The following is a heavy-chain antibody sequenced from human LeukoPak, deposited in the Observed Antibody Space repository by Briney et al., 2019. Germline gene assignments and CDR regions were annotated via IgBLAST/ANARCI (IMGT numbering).Heavy chain of an antibody. CDR1: GGTFSSYA. D-gene: IGHD3-3*01. Sequence: ASVKVSCKASGGTFSSYAISWVRQAPGQGLEWMGRIIPIFGTANYAQKFQGRVTITADKSTSTAYMELSSLRSEDTAVYYCGRDKGALGTILGVVISPFAYGAQGPLVTVSP. V-gene: IGHV1-69*06. CDR3: GRDKGALGTILGVVISPFAY. CDR2: IIPIFGTA. J-gene: IGHJ4*02.